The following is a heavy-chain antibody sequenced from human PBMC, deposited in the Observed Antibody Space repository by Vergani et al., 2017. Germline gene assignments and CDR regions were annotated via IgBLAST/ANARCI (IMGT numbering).Heavy chain of an antibody. CDR2: FDPEEDDT. CDR1: GYTLTELS. Sequence: QVQLVQSGAEMKKPGASVKVSCKVSGYTLTELSMHWVRQAPGKGLEWMGGFDPEEDDTVYAQKFQGRVTMTEDTSTDTAYMELSSLRPEDTAVYYCATWRADMRPFFDYWGQGTLVTVSS. D-gene: IGHD2-15*01. V-gene: IGHV1-24*01. CDR3: ATWRADMRPFFDY. J-gene: IGHJ4*02.